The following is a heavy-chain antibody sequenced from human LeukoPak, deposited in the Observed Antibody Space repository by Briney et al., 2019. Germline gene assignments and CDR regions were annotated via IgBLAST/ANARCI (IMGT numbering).Heavy chain of an antibody. J-gene: IGHJ4*02. V-gene: IGHV3-21*01. CDR2: SGTRSGTK. D-gene: IGHD3-16*02. CDR3: LLQMTYGELSDPDF. CDR1: GFTLSSLA. Sequence: GGSLRLSCAASGFTLSSLAMHWVRQAPGKGLEWVSFSGTRSGTKYYADSVMGRFTISRDSAMNSVSLQINSLRAEDTAVYYCLLQMTYGELSDPDFRGQGTLVTVSS.